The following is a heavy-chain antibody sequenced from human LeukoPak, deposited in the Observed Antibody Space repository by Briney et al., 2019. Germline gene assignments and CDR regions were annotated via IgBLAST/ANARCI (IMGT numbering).Heavy chain of an antibody. J-gene: IGHJ6*02. CDR2: IYYSGST. Sequence: KPSETLSLTCTVSGGSISSSSYYWGWIRQPPGKGLEWIGSIYYSGSTYYNPSLKSRVTISVDTSKNQFSLKLSSVTAADTAVYYCARVTLVYDYYYYGMDVWGQGTTVTVSS. CDR1: GGSISSSSYY. V-gene: IGHV4-39*07. CDR3: ARVTLVYDYYYYGMDV. D-gene: IGHD1-14*01.